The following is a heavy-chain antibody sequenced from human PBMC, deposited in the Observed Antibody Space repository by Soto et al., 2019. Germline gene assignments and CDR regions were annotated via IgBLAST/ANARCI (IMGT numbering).Heavy chain of an antibody. Sequence: PSETLSLTCTVPGGSISIYYWSWIRQPPGKVLELIGYIYYSGITNYXXSLKSRFXXSVDTSQNQFXVKLSXLTAADTAVXYCARIGHDYGDYVLDYWGQGTLVTVSS. CDR2: IYYSGIT. CDR1: GGSISIYY. J-gene: IGHJ4*02. D-gene: IGHD4-17*01. V-gene: IGHV4-59*01. CDR3: ARIGHDYGDYVLDY.